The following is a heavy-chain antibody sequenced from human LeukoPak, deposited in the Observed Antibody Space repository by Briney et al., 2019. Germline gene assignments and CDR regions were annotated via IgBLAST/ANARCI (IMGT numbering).Heavy chain of an antibody. CDR3: ARGTESLNLIDY. Sequence: GGSLRLSCAASGFTVSSNYMSWVRQAPGKGLEWVSSISSSSYIYYADSVKGRFTISRDNAKNSLYLQMNSLRAEDTAVYYCARGTESLNLIDYWGQGTLVTVSS. CDR2: ISSSSYI. D-gene: IGHD1-14*01. CDR1: GFTVSSNY. V-gene: IGHV3-69-1*01. J-gene: IGHJ4*02.